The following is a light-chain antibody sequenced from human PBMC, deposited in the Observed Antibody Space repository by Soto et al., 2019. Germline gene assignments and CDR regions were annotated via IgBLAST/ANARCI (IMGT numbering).Light chain of an antibody. V-gene: IGKV1-39*01. CDR2: AAS. Sequence: IQLTQSPSSLSASVGDRVTITCRASQGISSYLAWYQQMPGKAPKLLIYAASSLQSGVPSRFSGSGSGTDFTLTISSLQPEDFATYYCQQSYSTPPTFGQGTKVDI. CDR3: QQSYSTPPT. J-gene: IGKJ1*01. CDR1: QGISSY.